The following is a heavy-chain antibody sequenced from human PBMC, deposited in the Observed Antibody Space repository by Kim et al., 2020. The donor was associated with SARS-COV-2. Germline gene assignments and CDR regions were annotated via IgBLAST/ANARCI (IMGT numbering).Heavy chain of an antibody. J-gene: IGHJ4*02. Sequence: ASVKVSCKASGYSFTNFGINWVRQAPGQGLEWMGWISGYDANTNYAQKFRDRVTMTTDKSTSTAYMELSSLRSDDTAVYYCARDLYGGRFVGGSGSYCGFWGQGTLVTVPS. D-gene: IGHD3-10*01. V-gene: IGHV1-18*04. CDR2: ISGYDANT. CDR1: GYSFTNFG. CDR3: ARDLYGGRFVGGSGSYCGF.